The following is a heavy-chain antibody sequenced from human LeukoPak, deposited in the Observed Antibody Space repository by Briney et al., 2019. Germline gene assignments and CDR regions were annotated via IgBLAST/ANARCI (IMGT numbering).Heavy chain of an antibody. Sequence: GASVMVSCKASGYTFTGYYMYWVRQARGQGLEWMGRINPNSGGTNYAQKFQGRVTMTRDTSISTAYMELSRLRSDDTAVYYCARGPWGVDWFDPWGQGTLVTVSS. CDR2: INPNSGGT. J-gene: IGHJ5*02. D-gene: IGHD3-10*01. V-gene: IGHV1-2*06. CDR1: GYTFTGYY. CDR3: ARGPWGVDWFDP.